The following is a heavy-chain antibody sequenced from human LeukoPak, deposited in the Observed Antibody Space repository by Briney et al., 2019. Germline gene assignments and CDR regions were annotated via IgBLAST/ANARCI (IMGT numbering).Heavy chain of an antibody. Sequence: GESLKIACKGSGYSFSNYWIGWVRQVPGKGLEWMGIIYPGDYDTRYSPSFQGQVTISADKSINTAYLQWRSLEASDTAMYYCARRASGWSIDCWGQGTLVVVSS. D-gene: IGHD6-19*01. J-gene: IGHJ4*02. CDR1: GYSFSNYW. CDR2: IYPGDYDT. CDR3: ARRASGWSIDC. V-gene: IGHV5-51*01.